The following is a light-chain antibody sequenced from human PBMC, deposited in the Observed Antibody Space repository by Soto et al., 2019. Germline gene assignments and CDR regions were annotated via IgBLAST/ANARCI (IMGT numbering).Light chain of an antibody. CDR2: AAS. J-gene: IGKJ2*01. CDR3: QKYNSAPNT. V-gene: IGKV1-27*01. Sequence: DILMTQSPSSLSASVGDRVTITCRAHQDISNYLAWYQQKPGKVPELLIYAASTVRTGVQSRFSGSGSGTFITLTINILQAEDVATYYCQKYNSAPNTFGRGTRLEIK. CDR1: QDISNY.